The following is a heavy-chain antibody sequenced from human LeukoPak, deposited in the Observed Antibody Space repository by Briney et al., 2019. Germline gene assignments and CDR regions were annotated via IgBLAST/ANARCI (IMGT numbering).Heavy chain of an antibody. J-gene: IGHJ4*02. CDR3: ARVVVRDANNYKDY. V-gene: IGHV1-2*02. D-gene: IGHD5-24*01. CDR1: GYTFTGYY. Sequence: ASVKVSCKASGYTFTGYYMHWVRQAPGQGLEWMGWINPNSGGTNYAQKFQGRVTMTRDTSIGTACMELSRLRSDDTAVYYCARVVVRDANNYKDYWGQGTLVTVSS. CDR2: INPNSGGT.